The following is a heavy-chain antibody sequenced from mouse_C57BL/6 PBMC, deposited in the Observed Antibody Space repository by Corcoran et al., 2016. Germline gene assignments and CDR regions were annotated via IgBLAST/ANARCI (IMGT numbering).Heavy chain of an antibody. V-gene: IGHV9-3*01. CDR2: INTYSGVP. CDR3: ARDDY. Sequence: QIQLVQSGPELKKPGETVKISCKASGYTFTTYGMSWVKQAPGKGLKWMGWINTYSGVPTYADDFKGRFAFSLETSASTAYLQINNLKNEDTATYFCARDDYWGQGTTLIVSS. J-gene: IGHJ2*01. CDR1: GYTFTTYG.